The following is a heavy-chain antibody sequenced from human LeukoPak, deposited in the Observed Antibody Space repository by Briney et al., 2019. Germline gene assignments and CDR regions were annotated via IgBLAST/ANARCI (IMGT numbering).Heavy chain of an antibody. V-gene: IGHV4-59*11. Sequence: PSDTLSLTCSLSGRSISIHYWICIRQPPGKGLEWIGYIYYSGSTNYNPSLKSRVTISVDTSKIQFSLKLGSVTAADTAVYYGARDSSPIGEWGQGTLVTVSS. CDR3: ARDSSPIGE. CDR2: IYYSGST. J-gene: IGHJ4*02. CDR1: GRSISIHY. D-gene: IGHD3-10*01.